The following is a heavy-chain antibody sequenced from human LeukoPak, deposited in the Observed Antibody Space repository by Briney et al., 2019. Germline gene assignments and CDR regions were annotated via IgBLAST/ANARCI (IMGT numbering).Heavy chain of an antibody. CDR3: ARSSGGEWFDDAFDI. CDR2: IHWNSGST. V-gene: IGHV3-20*04. Sequence: PGGSLRLSCAASGFTFSSYWMHWVRQVPGKGLEWVSGIHWNSGSTGYADSVKGRFTISRDNAKNSLYLQMNSLRADDTAFYYCARSSGGEWFDDAFDIWGQGTMVTVSS. D-gene: IGHD3-3*01. J-gene: IGHJ3*02. CDR1: GFTFSSYW.